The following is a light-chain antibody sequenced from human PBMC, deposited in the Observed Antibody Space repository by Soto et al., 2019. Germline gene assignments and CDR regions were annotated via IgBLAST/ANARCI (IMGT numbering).Light chain of an antibody. Sequence: DIQMTQSPSSLSASVGDRVTITCRASQSISDYLHWYQQKSGKAPKLLVYAASTLQSDVPSRFSGSGSGTDFTLTISSLQREDIAIYYCQQIHSVPYTFGQGTKLEIK. J-gene: IGKJ2*01. CDR3: QQIHSVPYT. V-gene: IGKV1-39*01. CDR2: AAS. CDR1: QSISDY.